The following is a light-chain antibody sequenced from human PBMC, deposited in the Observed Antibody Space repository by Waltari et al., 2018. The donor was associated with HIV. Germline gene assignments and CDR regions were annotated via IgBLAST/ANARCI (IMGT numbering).Light chain of an antibody. J-gene: IGLJ1*01. Sequence: QSVLTQPPSASGTPGKMVTISSSGSISNIGSTTVTWYQQLPGTAPKLLIYNNNLRPSGVPDRFSGSKSGTSASLAISGLKSEDEADYYCAAWDDSLLYVFGTGTKVTVL. CDR2: NNN. V-gene: IGLV1-44*01. CDR1: ISNIGSTT. CDR3: AAWDDSLLYV.